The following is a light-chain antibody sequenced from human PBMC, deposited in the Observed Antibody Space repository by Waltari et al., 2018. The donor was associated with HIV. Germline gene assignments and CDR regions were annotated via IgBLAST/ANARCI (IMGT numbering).Light chain of an antibody. CDR1: SSNIGSYT. CDR2: DNH. Sequence: QSELTQPPSASGTPGQRVTISCSGSSSNIGSYTVNWYQQSPGTAPNLLIYDNHALPGGGRSHLSDAQSDTWASSTIGELPSEDRADYYWATGDASLSGPVFGGGTKLTVL. V-gene: IGLV1-44*01. J-gene: IGLJ2*01. CDR3: ATGDASLSGPV.